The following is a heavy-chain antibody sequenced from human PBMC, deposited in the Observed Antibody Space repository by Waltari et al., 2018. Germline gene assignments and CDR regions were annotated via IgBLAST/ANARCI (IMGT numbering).Heavy chain of an antibody. CDR2: SRNKANRYTT. J-gene: IGHJ4*02. CDR3: AREKAAGPFDD. Sequence: EVQLAEAGGGLVQPGGSLRLSCVVSGLLFSAHYMDWVRQAPGKGLEWVGRSRNKANRYTTEYAASVKGRFTISRDESKNLMYLQMNSLQKEDTAVYYCAREKAAGPFDDWGQGTLVTVSS. CDR1: GLLFSAHY. D-gene: IGHD2-15*01. V-gene: IGHV3-72*01.